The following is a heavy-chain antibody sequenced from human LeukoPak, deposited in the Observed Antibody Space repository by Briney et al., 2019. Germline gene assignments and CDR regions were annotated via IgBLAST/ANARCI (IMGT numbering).Heavy chain of an antibody. D-gene: IGHD1-26*01. J-gene: IGHJ6*03. CDR2: IGSTI. Sequence: GGSLRLSCVASGFSFSDYYMSWIRQAAGKGLEWVSCIGSTIYYADSVKGRFTISRDNAKNSLYLQMNSLRAEDTAVYYCARDRGIVGTTGYYYMDVWGKGTTVTVSS. V-gene: IGHV3-11*04. CDR3: ARDRGIVGTTGYYYMDV. CDR1: GFSFSDYY.